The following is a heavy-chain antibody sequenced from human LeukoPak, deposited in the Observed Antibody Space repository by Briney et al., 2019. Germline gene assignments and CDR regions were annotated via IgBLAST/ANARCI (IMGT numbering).Heavy chain of an antibody. CDR3: AKDRGIISDY. D-gene: IGHD3-10*01. J-gene: IGHJ4*02. Sequence: GGSLSLSCAASVFTFSSYGVSWVRQAAGKGLEWVSAISGSGGSTYYADSVKGRFTISRDNSKNTLYLQMNSLRAEDTAVYYCAKDRGIISDYWGQGTLVTVSS. V-gene: IGHV3-23*01. CDR1: VFTFSSYG. CDR2: ISGSGGST.